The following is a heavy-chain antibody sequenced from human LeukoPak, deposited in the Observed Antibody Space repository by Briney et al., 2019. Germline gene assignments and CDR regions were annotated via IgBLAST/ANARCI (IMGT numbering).Heavy chain of an antibody. Sequence: PGGSLRLSCVGAGFTFSDAWTSWVRQAPGKGLEWVGRIKSEIDGGSIDYAAPVKGRFTISRDDSRNTVYLQMNSLKTEDTAVYYCHTRRQDGCWGQGTLVTVS. J-gene: IGHJ4*02. D-gene: IGHD6-25*01. CDR1: GFTFSDAW. V-gene: IGHV3-15*01. CDR2: IKSEIDGGSI. CDR3: HTRRQDGC.